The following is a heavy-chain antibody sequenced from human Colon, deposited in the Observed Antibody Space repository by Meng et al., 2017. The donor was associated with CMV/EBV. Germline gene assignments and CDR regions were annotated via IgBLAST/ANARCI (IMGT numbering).Heavy chain of an antibody. D-gene: IGHD2-2*01. CDR2: ASSSGST. J-gene: IGHJ6*02. CDR3: ARGIVVVPAATEIDYYYGMDV. Sequence: SETLSLTCTVSGGSISNYFWTWIRQSPGKGLEWIGYASSSGSTNYNPSLKSRVTISVDRSKNQFSLKLRSVTAADTAVYYCARGIVVVPAATEIDYYYGMDVWGQGTTVTVSS. CDR1: GGSISNYF. V-gene: IGHV4-59*01.